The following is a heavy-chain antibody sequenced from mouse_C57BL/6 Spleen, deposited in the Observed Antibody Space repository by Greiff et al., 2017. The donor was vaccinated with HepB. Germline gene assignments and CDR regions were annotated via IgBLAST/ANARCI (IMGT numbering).Heavy chain of an antibody. CDR1: GYTFTSYW. D-gene: IGHD4-1*01. Sequence: QVQLQQPGAELVMPGASVKLSCKASGYTFTSYWMHWVKQRPGQGLEWIGEIDPSDSYTNYNQKFKGKSTLTVDKSSSTAYMQLSSLTPEDSAVYYCARSKTGTRYFDVWGTGTTVTVSS. CDR2: IDPSDSYT. J-gene: IGHJ1*03. V-gene: IGHV1-69*01. CDR3: ARSKTGTRYFDV.